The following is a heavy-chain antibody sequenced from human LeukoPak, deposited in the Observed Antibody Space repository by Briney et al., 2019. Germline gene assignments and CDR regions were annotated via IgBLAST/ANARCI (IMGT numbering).Heavy chain of an antibody. CDR3: ARDRYYDSSGYSGY. Sequence: ASVKVPCKASGYTFTSYGISWVRQAPGQGLEWMGWISAYNGNTNYAQKLQGRVTMTTDTSTSTAYVELRSLRSDDTAVYYCARDRYYDSSGYSGYWGQGTLVTVSS. V-gene: IGHV1-18*01. J-gene: IGHJ4*02. CDR1: GYTFTSYG. CDR2: ISAYNGNT. D-gene: IGHD3-22*01.